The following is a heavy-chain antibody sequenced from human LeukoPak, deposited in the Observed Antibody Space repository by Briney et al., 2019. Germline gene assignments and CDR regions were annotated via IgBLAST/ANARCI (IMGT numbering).Heavy chain of an antibody. J-gene: IGHJ4*02. CDR3: ASKAARHHDY. Sequence: PSETLSLTCTVSGGSISSSSYYWGWIRQPPGKGLEWIGEINHSGSTNYNPSLKSRVTISVDTSKNQFSLKLSSVTAADTALYYCASKAARHHDYWGQGTLVTVSS. V-gene: IGHV4-39*07. CDR1: GGSISSSSYY. D-gene: IGHD6-6*01. CDR2: INHSGST.